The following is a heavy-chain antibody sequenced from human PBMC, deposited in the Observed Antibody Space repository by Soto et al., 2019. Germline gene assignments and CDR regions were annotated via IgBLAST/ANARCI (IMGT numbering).Heavy chain of an antibody. V-gene: IGHV1-8*02. CDR1: GYTFTSYG. CDR3: ARDNPGYSSSWYLDYYYGMDV. D-gene: IGHD6-13*01. J-gene: IGHJ6*02. Sequence: GASVKVSCKASGYTFTSYGINWVRQATGQGLEWMGWMNPNSGNTGYAQKFQGRVTMTRNTSISTAYMELSSLRSEDTAVYYCARDNPGYSSSWYLDYYYGMDVWGQGTTVTVSS. CDR2: MNPNSGNT.